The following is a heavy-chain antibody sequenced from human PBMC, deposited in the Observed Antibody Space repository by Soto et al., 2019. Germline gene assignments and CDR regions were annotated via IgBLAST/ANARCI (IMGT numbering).Heavy chain of an antibody. V-gene: IGHV1-69*01. J-gene: IGHJ4*02. D-gene: IGHD4-17*01. Sequence: QVQQVQSGAEVKKPGSSVKVSCKASVGVLRSQVITWVRQAPGQGLEWMGGIMPLFGTANYAQKFQGRLTITADASTSTAYMELSSLRSEDTAVYYCARSFSTVTTSGFDYWGQGTLVTVSS. CDR1: VGVLRSQV. CDR2: IMPLFGTA. CDR3: ARSFSTVTTSGFDY.